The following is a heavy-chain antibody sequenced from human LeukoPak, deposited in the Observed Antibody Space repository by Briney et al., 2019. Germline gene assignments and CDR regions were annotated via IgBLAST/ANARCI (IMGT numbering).Heavy chain of an antibody. CDR2: INPSGGST. V-gene: IGHV1-46*01. D-gene: IGHD4-17*01. CDR3: ARDHVMTMVTTPYYFDY. CDR1: GYTFSSYY. J-gene: IGHJ4*02. Sequence: ASVKVSCKASGYTFSSYYMHWVRQAPVQGLEWMGIINPSGGSTTYAQKFQGRVTMTRDTSTNIVYMELSSLSSDDTAVYYCARDHVMTMVTTPYYFDYWGQGTLVTVSS.